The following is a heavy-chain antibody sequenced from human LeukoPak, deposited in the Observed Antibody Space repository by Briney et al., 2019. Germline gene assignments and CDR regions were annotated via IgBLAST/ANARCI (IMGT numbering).Heavy chain of an antibody. CDR1: GGTFSSYA. D-gene: IGHD1-26*01. J-gene: IGHJ3*02. V-gene: IGHV1-69*05. CDR2: IIPIFGTA. Sequence: GASVKVSCKASGGTFSSYAISWVRQAPGQGLEWMGGIIPIFGTANYAQKFQGRVTITTDESTSTAYMELSSLRSEDTAVYYCARAPIVGATTAFDIWGQGTMVTVSS. CDR3: ARAPIVGATTAFDI.